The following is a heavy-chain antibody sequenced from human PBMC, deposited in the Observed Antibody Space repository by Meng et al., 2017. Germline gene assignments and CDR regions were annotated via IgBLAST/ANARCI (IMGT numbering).Heavy chain of an antibody. Sequence: GESLKISCAASGFTFKSFEMNWVRQAPGKGLEWVSYISESGSTIYYADFVKGRFTISRDNTKNSLYLQVNSLRVEDTAVYYCARDSDGHNVVGVLAEAFDIWGQGTMVTVSS. V-gene: IGHV3-48*03. CDR1: GFTFKSFE. CDR3: ARDSDGHNVVGVLAEAFDI. CDR2: ISESGSTI. J-gene: IGHJ3*02. D-gene: IGHD5-24*01.